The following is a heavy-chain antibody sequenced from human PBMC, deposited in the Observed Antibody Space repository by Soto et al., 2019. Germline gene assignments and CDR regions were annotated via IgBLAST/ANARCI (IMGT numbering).Heavy chain of an antibody. CDR2: IWFDGNEK. Sequence: GGSLRLSCAASGFNFNFYDMHWVRQAPGKGLDWLATIWFDGNEKHYADSVKGRFTISRDNSKKTLFLQLNSLGTGDTAIYYCARLGGYAGEVYYFGLDVWGQGTTVTVSS. V-gene: IGHV3-33*01. CDR1: GFNFNFYD. J-gene: IGHJ6*02. CDR3: ARLGGYAGEVYYFGLDV. D-gene: IGHD5-12*01.